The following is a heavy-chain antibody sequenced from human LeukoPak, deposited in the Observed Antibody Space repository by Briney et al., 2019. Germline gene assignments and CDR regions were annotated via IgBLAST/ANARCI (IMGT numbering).Heavy chain of an antibody. CDR2: ITPIFGTA. CDR1: GGTFSSYA. J-gene: IGHJ3*02. V-gene: IGHV1-69*05. D-gene: IGHD7-27*01. CDR3: ARDFGLGTNAFDI. Sequence: SVKVSCKASGGTFSSYAISWVRQAPGQGLEWMGRITPIFGTANYAQKFQGRVTITTDESTSTAYMELSSLRSEDTAVYYCARDFGLGTNAFDIWGQGTMVTVSS.